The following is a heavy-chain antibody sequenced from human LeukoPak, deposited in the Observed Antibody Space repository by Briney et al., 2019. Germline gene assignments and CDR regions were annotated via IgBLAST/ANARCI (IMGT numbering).Heavy chain of an antibody. D-gene: IGHD3-22*01. CDR3: ARDRWNYDSSGYYN. V-gene: IGHV4-30-4*08. J-gene: IGHJ4*02. CDR1: GGSISSGDYY. CDR2: IYYSGST. Sequence: SETLSLTCTVSGGSISSGDYYWSWIRQPPGKGLVWIGYIYYSGSTYYNPSLKSRVTISVDTSKNQFSLKLSSVTAADTAVYYCARDRWNYDSSGYYNWGQGTLVTVSS.